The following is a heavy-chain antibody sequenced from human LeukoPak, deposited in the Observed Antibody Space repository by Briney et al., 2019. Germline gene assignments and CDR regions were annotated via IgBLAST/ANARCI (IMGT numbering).Heavy chain of an antibody. V-gene: IGHV4-34*01. CDR2: IKHGGNT. CDR3: GRGMTRWLQFRPLDY. Sequence: SETLSLTCAVDGESVSGNYWTWIRQPPGKGLEWIGEIKHGGNTNYNPSLKSRVTMSVDTSKNQFSLTMTSVTAADTAVYYCGRGMTRWLQFRPLDYWGQGTLVTVSS. D-gene: IGHD5-24*01. J-gene: IGHJ4*02. CDR1: GESVSGNY.